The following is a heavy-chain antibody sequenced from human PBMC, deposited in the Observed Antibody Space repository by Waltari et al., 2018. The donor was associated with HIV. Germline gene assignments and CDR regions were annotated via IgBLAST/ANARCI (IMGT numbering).Heavy chain of an antibody. CDR3: ARDGGSDGYNGGAFDS. CDR1: GFTFSSYG. J-gene: IGHJ3*02. D-gene: IGHD2-21*01. CDR2: IWYDGSNK. Sequence: QVQLVESGGGVVQPGRSLRLSCAASGFTFSSYGMHWVRQAPGKGLGWVSVIWYDGSNKYYADSVKGRFTISRDNSRNTVYLQMNGRRAEDKVVYYCARDGGSDGYNGGAFDSWGQGTMVTVSS. V-gene: IGHV3-33*01.